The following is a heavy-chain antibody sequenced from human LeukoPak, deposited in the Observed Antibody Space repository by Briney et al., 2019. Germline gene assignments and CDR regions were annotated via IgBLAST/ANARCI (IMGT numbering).Heavy chain of an antibody. V-gene: IGHV1-3*01. D-gene: IGHD3-16*01. J-gene: IGHJ4*02. Sequence: KFQGRVTITRDTSASTAYMELSSLRSEDTAVYYCARVKVLEGGRRAFDYWGQGTLVTVSS. CDR3: ARVKVLEGGRRAFDY.